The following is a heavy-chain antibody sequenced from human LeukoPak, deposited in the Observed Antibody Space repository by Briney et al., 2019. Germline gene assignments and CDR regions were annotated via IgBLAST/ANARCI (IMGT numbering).Heavy chain of an antibody. CDR2: IYYSGST. Sequence: SETLSLTCTVSGGSISSYYWSWIRQPPGKGLEWIGYIYYSGSTNYNPSLKSRVTISVDTSKNQFSLKLSSVTAADTAVYYCARGVLEMATISSYLDYWGQGTLVTVSS. D-gene: IGHD5-12*01. CDR1: GGSISSYY. V-gene: IGHV4-59*01. CDR3: ARGVLEMATISSYLDY. J-gene: IGHJ4*02.